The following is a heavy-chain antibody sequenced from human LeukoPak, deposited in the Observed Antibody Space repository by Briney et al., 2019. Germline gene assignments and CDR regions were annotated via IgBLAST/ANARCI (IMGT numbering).Heavy chain of an antibody. J-gene: IGHJ3*02. CDR2: INPNSGGT. CDR1: GYTFTGYY. V-gene: IGHV1-2*02. CDR3: ARNCITMVRGVIPGPNI. D-gene: IGHD3-10*01. Sequence: ASVKVSCKASGYTFTGYYMHWVRQAPGQGLEWMGWINPNSGGTNYAQEFQGRVTMTRDTSISTAYMELSRLRSDDTAVYYCARNCITMVRGVIPGPNIWGQGTMVTVSS.